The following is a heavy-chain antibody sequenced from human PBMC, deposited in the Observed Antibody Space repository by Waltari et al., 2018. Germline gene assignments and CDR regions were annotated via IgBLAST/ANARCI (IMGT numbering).Heavy chain of an antibody. V-gene: IGHV4-59*01. D-gene: IGHD4-17*01. Sequence: QVQLQESGPGLVKPSETLYLTCTVSGGTIDSYYWSWNRQPPGKGLEWIGYIYYSGSTNYNPSLKSRVTISVDTSKNQFSLKLSSVTAADTAVYYCAREGEVNDYGDYFDYWGQGTLVTVSS. CDR2: IYYSGST. CDR1: GGTIDSYY. J-gene: IGHJ4*02. CDR3: AREGEVNDYGDYFDY.